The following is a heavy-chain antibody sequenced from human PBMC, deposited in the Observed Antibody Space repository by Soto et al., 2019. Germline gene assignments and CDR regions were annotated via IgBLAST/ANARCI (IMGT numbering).Heavy chain of an antibody. CDR2: ISAYNGNT. J-gene: IGHJ4*02. Sequence: ASVKVSCRASGYTFTSYGISWVRQAPGQGLEWMGWISAYNGNTNYAQKLQGRVTMTTDTSTSTAYMELRSLRSDDTAVYYCARDNPGSLSAPKPDYWGQGTLVTVS. CDR1: GYTFTSYG. CDR3: ARDNPGSLSAPKPDY. V-gene: IGHV1-18*01. D-gene: IGHD1-1*01.